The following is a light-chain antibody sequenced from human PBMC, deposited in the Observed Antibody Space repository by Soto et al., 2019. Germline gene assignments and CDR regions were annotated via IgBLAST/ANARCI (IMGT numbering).Light chain of an antibody. CDR2: EGS. CDR1: SSDVGSYNL. Sequence: QSVLTQPASGSGSPGQAITISCTGTSSDVGSYNLVSWYQQHPGKAPKLMIYEGSKRPSGVSNRFSGSKSGNTASLTISGLQAEDEADYYCCSYAGSSTFFYAFGPGTKVTLL. CDR3: CSYAGSSTFFYA. V-gene: IGLV2-23*03. J-gene: IGLJ1*01.